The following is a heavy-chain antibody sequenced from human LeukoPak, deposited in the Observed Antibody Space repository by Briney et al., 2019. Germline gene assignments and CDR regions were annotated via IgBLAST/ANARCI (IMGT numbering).Heavy chain of an antibody. V-gene: IGHV1-2*02. CDR3: ARVTYCSSTSCPLYYYYYYMDV. CDR2: INPNSGGT. Sequence: GASVKVSCKASGYTFTGYYMHWVRQAPGQGLEWMGWINPNSGGTNYAQKFQGRVTMTRDTSSSTAYMELSRLRSDDTAVYYCARVTYCSSTSCPLYYYYYYMDVWGKGTTVTVSS. J-gene: IGHJ6*03. D-gene: IGHD2-2*01. CDR1: GYTFTGYY.